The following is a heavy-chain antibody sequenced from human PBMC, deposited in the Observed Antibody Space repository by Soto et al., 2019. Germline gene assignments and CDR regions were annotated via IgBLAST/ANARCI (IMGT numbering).Heavy chain of an antibody. CDR2: IGSTDI. V-gene: IGHV3-23*01. Sequence: GGSLRLSCAAAGFTFRTHAMSWVRQAPGKGLEWVSTIGSTDIYYADSVKGRFTISRDNSKSMLFLQMNSLRADDTAVYYCAKDHFTGNGGFDAFDLWGQGPMPTV. CDR3: AKDHFTGNGGFDAFDL. J-gene: IGHJ3*01. D-gene: IGHD4-17*01. CDR1: GFTFRTHA.